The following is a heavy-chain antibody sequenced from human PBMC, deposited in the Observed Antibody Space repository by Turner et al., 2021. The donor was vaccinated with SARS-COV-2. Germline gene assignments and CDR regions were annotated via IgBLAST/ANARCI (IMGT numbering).Heavy chain of an antibody. CDR3: GRLMATTDTNYFYYGMDF. J-gene: IGHJ6*02. Sequence: EVQLVESGGGLVEPGGSRRISCAASGFPFRPYGRNWDRKAAGKGLEWVSSMGGSRRYIFYADSVKGRFTISRDNARNSLYLQMDSLRAEDSAIYYCGRLMATTDTNYFYYGMDFWGQGTTVTVSS. D-gene: IGHD5-12*01. V-gene: IGHV3-21*06. CDR1: GFPFRPYG. CDR2: MGGSRRYI.